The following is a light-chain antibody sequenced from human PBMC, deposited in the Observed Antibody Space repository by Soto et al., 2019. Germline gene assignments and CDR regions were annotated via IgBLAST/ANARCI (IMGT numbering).Light chain of an antibody. V-gene: IGKV1-27*01. CDR2: AAS. CDR1: QGINSF. CDR3: QKYNSAPRT. J-gene: IGKJ1*01. Sequence: DIQMTQSPSSLSASIGDRVTITCQASQGINSFLAWYQQKPGKVPKLLIYAASTLQSGVPSRFRGSGSGTDFTLTISSLQPEDAATYYCQKYNSAPRTFGQGTKVDIK.